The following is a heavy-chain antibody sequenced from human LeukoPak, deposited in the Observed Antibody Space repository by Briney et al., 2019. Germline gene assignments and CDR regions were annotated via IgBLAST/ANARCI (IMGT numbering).Heavy chain of an antibody. CDR1: GASISNDDYC. CDR3: ARDHIDGFNPNNWFAH. V-gene: IGHV4-39*07. J-gene: IGHJ5*02. D-gene: IGHD5-24*01. Sequence: SETLSLTCTVSGASISNDDYCWAWVRQPPGKGLEWIGTIYNSANTYYNPPLKSRVTLSLDASKNQISLTLSSVTAADTAVYYCARDHIDGFNPNNWFAHWGQGTLVTVSS. CDR2: IYNSANT.